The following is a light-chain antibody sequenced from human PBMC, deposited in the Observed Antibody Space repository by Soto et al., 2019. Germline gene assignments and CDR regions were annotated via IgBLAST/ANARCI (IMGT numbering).Light chain of an antibody. CDR2: KVS. J-gene: IGKJ3*01. CDR1: QSLVYSDGNTY. V-gene: IGKV2-30*01. CDR3: MQGTLWPFPGVFT. Sequence: DVVMTQSPLSLPVTLGQPASISCRSSQSLVYSDGNTYLNWFQQRPGQSPRRLIYKVSNRDSGVPDRVSGSGSGTDFTLKISRVEAEDVGVYYCMQGTLWPFPGVFTFGPGTKVDIK.